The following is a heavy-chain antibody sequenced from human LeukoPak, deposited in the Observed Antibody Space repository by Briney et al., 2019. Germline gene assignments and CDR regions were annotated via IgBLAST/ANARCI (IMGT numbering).Heavy chain of an antibody. V-gene: IGHV3-7*02. J-gene: IGHJ4*02. CDR3: AKLLGTATTYDS. CDR2: INPDGSQK. Sequence: GESLKISCKGSGYSFTSYWIGWVRQMPGKGLEWVASINPDGSQKLYVDSVKGRFTISRDNTKGSLYLQMNSLGAEDTAMYYCAKLLGTATTYDSWGQGTRVTVSS. CDR1: GYSFTSYW. D-gene: IGHD5-24*01.